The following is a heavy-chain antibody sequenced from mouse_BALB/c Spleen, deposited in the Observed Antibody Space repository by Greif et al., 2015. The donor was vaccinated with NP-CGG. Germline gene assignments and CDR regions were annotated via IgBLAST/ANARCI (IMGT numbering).Heavy chain of an antibody. Sequence: EVQLQQSGPELGKPGASVKISCKASGYTFTDYNMHWVKQSHGKSLEWIGYIYPYNGYTGYNQKFKSKATLTVDNSSSAAYIELRSLTSEDSAVCCCARGRGTTVEAWFAYWGQGTLVTVSA. J-gene: IGHJ3*01. CDR3: ARGRGTTVEAWFAY. D-gene: IGHD1-1*01. CDR1: GYTFTDYN. V-gene: IGHV1S29*02. CDR2: IYPYNGYT.